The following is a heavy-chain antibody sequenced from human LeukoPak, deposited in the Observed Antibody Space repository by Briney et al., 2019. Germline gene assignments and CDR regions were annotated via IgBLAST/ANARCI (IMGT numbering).Heavy chain of an antibody. CDR3: ARDRGGSYYGELDY. V-gene: IGHV4-59*01. Sequence: SETLSLTCTVSDDSITMYYWTWIRQPPGKGLEWIGYVDHTGTTKFNPSLNGRVSISRDTSKNFFSLRLRSVTAADTAVYYCARDRGGSYYGELDYWGQGTLVTVSS. J-gene: IGHJ4*02. CDR2: VDHTGTT. CDR1: DDSITMYY. D-gene: IGHD1-26*01.